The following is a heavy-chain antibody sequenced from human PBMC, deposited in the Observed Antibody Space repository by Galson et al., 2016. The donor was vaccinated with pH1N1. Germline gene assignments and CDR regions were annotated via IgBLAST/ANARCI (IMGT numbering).Heavy chain of an antibody. CDR2: VNPGGSTI. Sequence: QSGAEVKKPGESLKISCKASGYRFTSYWIAWVRQVPGKGLEWVGVVNPGGSTIRYGPPFQGQVTISSDKSINTAYLQWISLKASDTATYYCARQYSFGDNRGNAFDSWGQGTMGLVSS. CDR3: ARQYSFGDNRGNAFDS. J-gene: IGHJ3*02. D-gene: IGHD4-17*01. V-gene: IGHV5-51*03. CDR1: GYRFTSYW.